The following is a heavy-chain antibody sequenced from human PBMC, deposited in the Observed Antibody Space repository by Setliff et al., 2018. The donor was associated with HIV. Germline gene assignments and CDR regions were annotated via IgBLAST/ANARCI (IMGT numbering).Heavy chain of an antibody. J-gene: IGHJ5*02. D-gene: IGHD6-19*01. V-gene: IGHV4-38-2*01. CDR1: GYSINSGFS. CDR2: IYQSGSI. CDR3: ARPRRVRSRAWYWFDI. Sequence: SETLSLTCAASGYSINSGFSRAWIRQPPGQGPQWIGSIYQSGSIYYTPSLQSRVTISVDSSKNQFSLNLFSVTAADTAVYYCARPRRVRSRAWYWFDIWGQGTLVTVAS.